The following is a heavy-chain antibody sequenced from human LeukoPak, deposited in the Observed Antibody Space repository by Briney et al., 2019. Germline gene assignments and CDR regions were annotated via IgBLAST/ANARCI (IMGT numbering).Heavy chain of an antibody. D-gene: IGHD3-3*01. CDR1: GYTFTGYY. V-gene: IGHV1-8*02. CDR3: ARNDFWSSEFRYYYGMDV. J-gene: IGHJ6*02. CDR2: MNPNSGNT. Sequence: ASVKVSCKASGYTFTGYYMHWVRQAPGQGLEWMGWMNPNSGNTGYAQKFQGRVTMTRNTSISTAYMELSSLRSEDTAVYHCARNDFWSSEFRYYYGMDVWGQGTTVTVSS.